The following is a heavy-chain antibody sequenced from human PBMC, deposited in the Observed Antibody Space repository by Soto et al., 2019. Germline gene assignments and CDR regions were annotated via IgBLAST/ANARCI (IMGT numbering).Heavy chain of an antibody. CDR2: ISGIGDDS. CDR3: AKERTILIGVPSDGRDV. V-gene: IGHV3-23*01. J-gene: IGHJ6*02. D-gene: IGHD3-10*01. Sequence: EAQLLESGGSLVQPGGSLRLSCAASGFRFSSYAMNWVRQAPGKGLEWVSSISGIGDDSYYADSVKGRFAISRDNSKNTLFLQMNSLRAEDTALYYCAKERTILIGVPSDGRDVWGQGTTVVVSS. CDR1: GFRFSSYA.